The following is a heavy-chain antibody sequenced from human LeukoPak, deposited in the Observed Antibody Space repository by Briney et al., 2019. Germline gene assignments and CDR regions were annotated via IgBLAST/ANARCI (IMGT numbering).Heavy chain of an antibody. CDR3: AKPDWGDTTAMVLG. D-gene: IGHD5-18*01. CDR1: GFTFSSYG. Sequence: PGGSLRLSCAASGFTFSSYGMHWVRQAPGKGLEWVAVISYDGSNKYYADSVKGRFTISRDNSKNTLYLQMNSLRAEDTAVYYCAKPDWGDTTAMVLGWGQGTLVTVSS. V-gene: IGHV3-30*18. J-gene: IGHJ4*02. CDR2: ISYDGSNK.